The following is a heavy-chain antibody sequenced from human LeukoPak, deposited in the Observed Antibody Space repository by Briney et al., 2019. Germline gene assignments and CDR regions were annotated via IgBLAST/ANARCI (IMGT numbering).Heavy chain of an antibody. Sequence: SETLSLTCTVSGGSISSYYWSWIRQPPGKGLEWIGYIYYSGTTNYNPSLKSRVTISVDTSKNQFSLKLSSVTAADTAVYYCARGVYIAAAQYGYWGQGTLVIVSS. J-gene: IGHJ4*02. V-gene: IGHV4-59*01. CDR2: IYYSGTT. CDR1: GGSISSYY. CDR3: ARGVYIAAAQYGY. D-gene: IGHD6-13*01.